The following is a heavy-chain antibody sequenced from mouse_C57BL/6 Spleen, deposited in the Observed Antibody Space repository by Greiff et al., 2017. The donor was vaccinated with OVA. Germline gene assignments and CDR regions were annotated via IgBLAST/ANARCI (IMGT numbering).Heavy chain of an antibody. CDR2: INPNNGGT. CDR1: GYTFTDYN. J-gene: IGHJ2*01. Sequence: EVQLVESGPELVKPGASVKMSCKASGYTFTDYNMHWVKQSHGKSLEWIGYINPNNGGTSYNQKFKGKATLTVNKSSSTAYMELRSLTSEDSAVYYCARYDGYPYFDYWGQGTTLTVSS. CDR3: ARYDGYPYFDY. V-gene: IGHV1-22*01. D-gene: IGHD2-3*01.